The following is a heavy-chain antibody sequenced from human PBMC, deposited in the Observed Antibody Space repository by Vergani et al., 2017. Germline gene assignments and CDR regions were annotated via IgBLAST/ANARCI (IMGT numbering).Heavy chain of an antibody. Sequence: QVKLQESGPGLVKPSETLSLTCTVSGASVNSYYWSWIRQPPGKGLEWMGYVSFRGDTLYDPSVKGRMTISLNTSSNQFSLYLTSVTAADTAVYYCARRTGYYDSSGYYTFDYWGQGTLVTVSS. D-gene: IGHD3-22*01. CDR2: VSFRGDT. J-gene: IGHJ4*02. V-gene: IGHV4-59*02. CDR3: ARRTGYYDSSGYYTFDY. CDR1: GASVNSYY.